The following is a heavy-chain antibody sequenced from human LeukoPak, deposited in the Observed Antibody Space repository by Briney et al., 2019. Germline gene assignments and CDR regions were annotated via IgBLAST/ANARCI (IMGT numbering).Heavy chain of an antibody. Sequence: GGSLRLSCAASGFTVSSTYMSWVRQAPGKGLEWVSVFYSGDTTYYANSVKGRFTISRDNSKNMLYLQMNSLRAEDTAVYYCARAKRGGNWFDPWGQGTLVAVSS. CDR1: GFTVSSTY. CDR2: FYSGDTT. J-gene: IGHJ5*02. V-gene: IGHV3-66*01. D-gene: IGHD3-10*01. CDR3: ARAKRGGNWFDP.